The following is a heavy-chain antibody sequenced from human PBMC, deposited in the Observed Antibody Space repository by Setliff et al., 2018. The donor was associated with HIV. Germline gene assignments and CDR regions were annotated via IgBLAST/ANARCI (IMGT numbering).Heavy chain of an antibody. J-gene: IGHJ2*01. Sequence: SETLSLTCTVSGDSFNNYNWSWIRQPPGEGLQFLGFLHYRGSPIYNPSLKSRVKISVDTSMNQISLNLTSVTAADTAVYYCARSVARDYWYFGHWGRGTLVTVPQ. D-gene: IGHD6-6*01. V-gene: IGHV4-59*01. CDR2: LHYRGSP. CDR3: ARSVARDYWYFGH. CDR1: GDSFNNYN.